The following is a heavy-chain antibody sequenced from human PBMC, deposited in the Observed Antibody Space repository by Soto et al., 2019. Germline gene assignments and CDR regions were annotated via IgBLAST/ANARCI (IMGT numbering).Heavy chain of an antibody. CDR1: GGSISSSSYY. CDR2: IYYSGST. V-gene: IGHV4-39*01. J-gene: IGHJ3*02. CDR3: ARHIQWLGLVPRDDAFDI. D-gene: IGHD6-19*01. Sequence: QLQLQESGPGLVKPSETLSLTCTVSGGSISSSSYYWGWIRQPPGKGLEWIGSIYYSGSTYYNPSLKSRVTISVDTSKNQFSLKLSSVTAADTAVYYCARHIQWLGLVPRDDAFDIWGQGTMVTVSS.